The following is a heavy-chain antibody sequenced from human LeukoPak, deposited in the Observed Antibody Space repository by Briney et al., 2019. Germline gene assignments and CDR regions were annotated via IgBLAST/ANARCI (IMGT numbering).Heavy chain of an antibody. J-gene: IGHJ4*02. Sequence: SVKVSCKASGGTFSSYAISWVRQAPGQGLEWMGGIIPIFGTANYAQKFQGRVTITADESTSTAYMELRSLRSDDTAVYYCARDLWGHIVVVTETWTCGYWGQGTLVTVSS. CDR2: IIPIFGTA. V-gene: IGHV1-69*13. CDR1: GGTFSSYA. D-gene: IGHD2-21*02. CDR3: ARDLWGHIVVVTETWTCGY.